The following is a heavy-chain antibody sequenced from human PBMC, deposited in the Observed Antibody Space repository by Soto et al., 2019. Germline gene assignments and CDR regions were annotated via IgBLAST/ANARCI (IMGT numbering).Heavy chain of an antibody. Sequence: PSETLSLTCSVSVESISGSYWSSIRQSPGKGLDWLGYVYYTGSINYSPSLRIRVSISVDTSKNEFSLRLSSVPAADTAIYYGVRESYIGYGHPIDHWGRGSLVAVSS. CDR1: VESISGSY. J-gene: IGHJ4*02. D-gene: IGHD5-12*01. V-gene: IGHV4-59*01. CDR3: VRESYIGYGHPIDH. CDR2: VYYTGSI.